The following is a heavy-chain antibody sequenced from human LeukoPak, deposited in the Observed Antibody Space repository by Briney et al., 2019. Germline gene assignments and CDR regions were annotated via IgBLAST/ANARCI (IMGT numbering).Heavy chain of an antibody. CDR1: GFPFNSFT. V-gene: IGHV3-30*04. J-gene: IGHJ3*02. Sequence: PGGSLRLSCAASGFPFNSFTMHWVRQAPGKGLEWVALITYDGSASYYSDSVKGRFSVSRDTSKSTLDLQMNSLRADDTAVYYCARDGKSGSEDGFDIWGQGTVVTVSS. CDR3: ARDGKSGSEDGFDI. D-gene: IGHD1-26*01. CDR2: ITYDGSAS.